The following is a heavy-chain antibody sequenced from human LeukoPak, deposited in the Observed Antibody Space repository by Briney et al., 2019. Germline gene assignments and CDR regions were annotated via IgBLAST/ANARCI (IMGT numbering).Heavy chain of an antibody. CDR3: AXXXXXXXKHYFDY. Sequence: GGSLRLSCAASGFSFSTYGMHWVRQAPGKGLEWVAVIWYDGSMKYHADSVRGRFTISRDTSKNTLYLEMSSLRAEDTAVYYCAXXXXXXXKHYFDYWGRGTXVT. V-gene: IGHV3-33*01. CDR2: IWYDGSMK. J-gene: IGHJ4*02. CDR1: GFSFSTYG.